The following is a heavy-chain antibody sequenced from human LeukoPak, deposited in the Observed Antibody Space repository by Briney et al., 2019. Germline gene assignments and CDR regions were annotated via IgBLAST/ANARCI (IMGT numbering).Heavy chain of an antibody. V-gene: IGHV3-30-3*01. J-gene: IGHJ1*01. Sequence: PGRSLRLSCATSGFTFSNYAIHWVRQAPGKGLEWVADISFDGDNEYYADSVRGRFMISRDNSKNIVYLQMNSLTIEDTAVYYCAREPSGNFGQLVSSAEYFQHWGQGTRVTVSS. D-gene: IGHD5/OR15-5a*01. CDR1: GFTFSNYA. CDR2: ISFDGDNE. CDR3: AREPSGNFGQLVSSAEYFQH.